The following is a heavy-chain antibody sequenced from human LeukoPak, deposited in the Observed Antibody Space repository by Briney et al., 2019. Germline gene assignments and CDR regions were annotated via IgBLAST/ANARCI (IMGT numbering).Heavy chain of an antibody. D-gene: IGHD6-13*01. Sequence: PSETLSLTCTVSGGSISTSISYWGWIRQPPGKGLEWLGTLSYGGSTFYTPSLKSRVTISEDTSKRHLSLKLRSVTAADTAVYYCARPSNSWYQSFYFDSWGQGILVTVSS. CDR2: LSYGGST. V-gene: IGHV4-39*01. CDR3: ARPSNSWYQSFYFDS. J-gene: IGHJ4*02. CDR1: GGSISTSISY.